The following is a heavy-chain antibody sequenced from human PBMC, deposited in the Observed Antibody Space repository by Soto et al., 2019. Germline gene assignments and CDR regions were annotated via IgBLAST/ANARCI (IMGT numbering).Heavy chain of an antibody. CDR1: GFTFSSHW. CDR3: ARGQEGGSYFPAFDI. CDR2: INSDGSTT. V-gene: IGHV3-74*01. Sequence: EVQLVESGGGLVQPGGSLRLSCAASGFTFSSHWMHWVRQVPGKGLVWVSRINSDGSTTTYADSVKGRFTISRDNAKNTLYLQMNSLRAEDTAVYSCARGQEGGSYFPAFDIWGQGTMVTVSS. D-gene: IGHD1-26*01. J-gene: IGHJ3*02.